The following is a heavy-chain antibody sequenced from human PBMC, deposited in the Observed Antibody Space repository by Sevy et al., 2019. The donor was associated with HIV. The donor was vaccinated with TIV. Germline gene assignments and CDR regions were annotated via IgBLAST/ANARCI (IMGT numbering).Heavy chain of an antibody. Sequence: GGSLRLSCAASGFTFDDYGMSWVRQAPGKGLEWVANIKQDGSEKYYVDSVKGRFTITRDNAKNSLYLQMNSLRAEDTAVYYCAREYTRWPPYYFDYWGQGTLVTVSS. CDR3: AREYTRWPPYYFDY. V-gene: IGHV3-7*01. CDR1: GFTFDDYG. CDR2: IKQDGSEK. J-gene: IGHJ4*02. D-gene: IGHD4-17*01.